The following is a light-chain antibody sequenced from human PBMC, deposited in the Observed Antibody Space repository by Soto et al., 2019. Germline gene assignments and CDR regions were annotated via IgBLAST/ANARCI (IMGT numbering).Light chain of an antibody. Sequence: EIVMTQSPATLSVSPGERATLSCRASQSVSSNLAWYQQKPGQAPRLLIYGASTRATGIPARFSGSGSGTEFTLTISSLQSEDFAVYYCQQYNNWTQPFGQGTKVDIX. CDR3: QQYNNWTQP. CDR1: QSVSSN. CDR2: GAS. V-gene: IGKV3-15*01. J-gene: IGKJ1*01.